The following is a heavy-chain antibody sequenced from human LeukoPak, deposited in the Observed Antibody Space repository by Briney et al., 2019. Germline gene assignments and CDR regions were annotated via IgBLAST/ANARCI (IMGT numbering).Heavy chain of an antibody. V-gene: IGHV3-30-3*01. CDR3: ARGGGTTVTQDGYYFDY. D-gene: IGHD4-17*01. J-gene: IGHJ4*02. CDR1: GFTFSSYS. Sequence: GGSLRLSCAASGFTFSSYSMNWVRQAPGKGLEWVAVISYDGSNKYYADSVKGRFTISRDNSKKKLYLQMNSLRTEDTAVYYCARGGGTTVTQDGYYFDYWGQGALVTVSS. CDR2: ISYDGSNK.